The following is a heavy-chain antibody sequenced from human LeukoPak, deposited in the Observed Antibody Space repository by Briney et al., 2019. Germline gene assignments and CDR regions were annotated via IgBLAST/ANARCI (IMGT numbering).Heavy chain of an antibody. J-gene: IGHJ4*02. CDR1: GFTFSSYS. CDR2: ISSSSSTI. CDR3: ARGYCSGGSCYSLSPDY. D-gene: IGHD2-15*01. Sequence: GGSLRLSCAASGFTFSSYSMNWFRQAPGKGLEWVSYISSSSSTIYYADSVKGRFTISRDNAKNSLYLQMNSLRAEDTAVYYCARGYCSGGSCYSLSPDYWGQGTLVTVSS. V-gene: IGHV3-48*01.